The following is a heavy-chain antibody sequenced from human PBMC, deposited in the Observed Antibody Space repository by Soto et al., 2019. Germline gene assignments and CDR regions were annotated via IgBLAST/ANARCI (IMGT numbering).Heavy chain of an antibody. V-gene: IGHV4-34*01. D-gene: IGHD2-2*01. CDR2: INHSGST. Sequence: SETLSLTCAVYGVSFSGYYWIWIRQPPGKGLEWIGEINHSGSTNYNPSLKSRVTISVDTSKNQFSLKLSSVTAEDTAVYYCARDGEVVPAAYYFDYWGQGTLVTVSS. CDR3: ARDGEVVPAAYYFDY. J-gene: IGHJ4*02. CDR1: GVSFSGYY.